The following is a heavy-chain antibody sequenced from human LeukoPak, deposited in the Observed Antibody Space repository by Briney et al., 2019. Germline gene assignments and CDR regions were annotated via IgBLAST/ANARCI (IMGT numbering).Heavy chain of an antibody. CDR2: MYYSGST. V-gene: IGHV4-30-4*01. D-gene: IGHD2/OR15-2a*01. J-gene: IGHJ6*02. CDR3: PREAGFLRPEYYYGMDV. CDR1: GGSISSGDYY. Sequence: PSQTLSLTCTVSGGSISSGDYYWSWIRQPPGKGLEWIGYMYYSGSTYYNPSLKSRVTISVDTSKNQFSLKLSSVTAADTAVYYCPREAGFLRPEYYYGMDVWGQGTTVTVSS.